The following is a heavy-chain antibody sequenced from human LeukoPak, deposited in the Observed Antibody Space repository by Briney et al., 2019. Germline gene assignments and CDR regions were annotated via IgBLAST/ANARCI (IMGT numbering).Heavy chain of an antibody. D-gene: IGHD3-22*01. J-gene: IGHJ4*02. Sequence: GRSLRLSCAASGFTFDDYAMHWVRQAPGKGLEWVSGISWNSGSIGYADSEKGRFTISRDNAKNSLYLQMNSLRAEDTALYYCAKGSSGYYNPFDYWGQGTLVTVSS. CDR2: ISWNSGSI. CDR1: GFTFDDYA. V-gene: IGHV3-9*01. CDR3: AKGSSGYYNPFDY.